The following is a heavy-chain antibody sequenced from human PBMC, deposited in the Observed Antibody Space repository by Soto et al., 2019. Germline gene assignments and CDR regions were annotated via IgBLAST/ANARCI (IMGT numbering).Heavy chain of an antibody. CDR3: VRPLPSGQTHARDV. CDR2: IYNDGTT. J-gene: IGHJ6*02. D-gene: IGHD3-10*01. V-gene: IGHV3-53*01. Sequence: GGSLRLSCVASGLPVAGSYMAWVRQAPGKGLEWASVIYNDGTTYYSQSVEGRFTISRDTSKNTLYLQMDRLRDEDTAVYYCVRPLPSGQTHARDVWGQGTTVTASS. CDR1: GLPVAGSY.